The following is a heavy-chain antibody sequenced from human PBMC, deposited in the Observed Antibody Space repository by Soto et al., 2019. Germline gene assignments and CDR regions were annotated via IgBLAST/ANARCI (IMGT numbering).Heavy chain of an antibody. J-gene: IGHJ6*02. Sequence: SVKVSCKASGGTFSSYAISWVRQAPGQGLEWMGGIIPIFGTANYAQKFQGRVTITADESTSTAYMELSSLRSEDTAVYYCATDPRGIIQLNYYYGLDVWGQGTTVTVSS. D-gene: IGHD5-18*01. CDR1: GGTFSSYA. CDR2: IIPIFGTA. CDR3: ATDPRGIIQLNYYYGLDV. V-gene: IGHV1-69*13.